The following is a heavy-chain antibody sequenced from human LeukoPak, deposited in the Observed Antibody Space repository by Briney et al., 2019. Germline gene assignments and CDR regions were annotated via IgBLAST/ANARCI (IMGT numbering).Heavy chain of an antibody. CDR1: GFTFSGYD. D-gene: IGHD3-10*01. CDR2: ISRSGSTI. Sequence: GGPLRLSCAASGFTFSGYDMNWARQAPGKGLEWVSYISRSGSTIFYADSGKGRFTISRDNAKNSLNLHMNSLRAEDTAFYYCARDQYGSGDGYYFDYWGQGTLVTVSS. V-gene: IGHV3-48*03. J-gene: IGHJ4*02. CDR3: ARDQYGSGDGYYFDY.